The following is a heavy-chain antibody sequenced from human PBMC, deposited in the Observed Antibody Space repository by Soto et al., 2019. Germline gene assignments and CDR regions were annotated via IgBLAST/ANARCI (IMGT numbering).Heavy chain of an antibody. CDR2: ISSSGSTI. Sequence: GGSLRLSCEASGFTFRNYKMNWVRQAPGKGLEWVSYISSSGSTIYYADSVKGRFTISRDNAKNSLYLQMNSLRAEDTAVYYCARDYDYGDLRAAFDIWGQGTMVTVSS. D-gene: IGHD4-17*01. J-gene: IGHJ3*02. CDR1: GFTFRNYK. V-gene: IGHV3-48*04. CDR3: ARDYDYGDLRAAFDI.